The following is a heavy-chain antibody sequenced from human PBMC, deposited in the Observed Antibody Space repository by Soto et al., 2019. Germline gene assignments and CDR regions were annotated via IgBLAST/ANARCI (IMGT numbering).Heavy chain of an antibody. CDR1: GGSISSGGYY. J-gene: IGHJ6*02. Sequence: SETLSLTCTVSGGSISSGGYYWSWIRQHPGKGLEWIGYIYYSGSTYYNPSLKSRVTISVDTSKNQFSLKLNSVTAADTAVYYCARVGEGSGYDWGAYYYGMDVWGQGTTVTVSS. CDR2: IYYSGST. D-gene: IGHD5-12*01. V-gene: IGHV4-31*03. CDR3: ARVGEGSGYDWGAYYYGMDV.